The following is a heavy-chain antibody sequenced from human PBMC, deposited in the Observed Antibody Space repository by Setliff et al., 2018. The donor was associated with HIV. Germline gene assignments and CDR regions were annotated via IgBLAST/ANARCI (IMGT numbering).Heavy chain of an antibody. CDR1: GGSFSGYY. J-gene: IGHJ5*02. D-gene: IGHD3-22*01. CDR2: INHSGSS. Sequence: SETLSLTCSVFGGSFSGYYWSWIRQLPGKELEWIGEINHSGSSKYNPSLQSRVTISVDTSKNQFSLKLIYVTAADTAVYYCARHVVVVITVPNWFDPWGQGTLVTVSS. CDR3: ARHVVVVITVPNWFDP. V-gene: IGHV4-34*01.